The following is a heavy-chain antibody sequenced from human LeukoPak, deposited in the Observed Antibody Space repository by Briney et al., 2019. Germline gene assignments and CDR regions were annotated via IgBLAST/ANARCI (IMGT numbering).Heavy chain of an antibody. CDR1: GYTFTSYD. J-gene: IGHJ3*02. Sequence: ASVKVSCKASGYTFTSYDINWVRQATGQGLEWMGWMNPNSGNTGYAQKFQGRVTMTRNTSISTAYMELSSLRSEDTAVYYCARPRDSSSWEAFDIWGQGTMVTVSS. V-gene: IGHV1-8*01. CDR2: MNPNSGNT. D-gene: IGHD6-13*01. CDR3: ARPRDSSSWEAFDI.